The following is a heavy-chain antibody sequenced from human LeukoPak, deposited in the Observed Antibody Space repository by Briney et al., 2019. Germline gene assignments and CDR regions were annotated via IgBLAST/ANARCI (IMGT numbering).Heavy chain of an antibody. J-gene: IGHJ6*03. CDR3: ARDRTEYSSYYYYYMDV. D-gene: IGHD6-6*01. Sequence: GGSLRLSCAASGFTFSSYNMNWVRQAPGKGLEWVSSITSGSSYIYYADPVKGRFTISRDNAKNSLYLQMNSLRAEDTAVYYCARDRTEYSSYYYYYMDVWGKGTTVTVSS. CDR1: GFTFSSYN. V-gene: IGHV3-21*01. CDR2: ITSGSSYI.